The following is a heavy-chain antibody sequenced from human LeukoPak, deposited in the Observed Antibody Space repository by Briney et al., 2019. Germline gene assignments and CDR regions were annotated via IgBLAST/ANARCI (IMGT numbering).Heavy chain of an antibody. CDR2: IWFDGSNK. Sequence: GGSLRLSCAASGFSFSGYGMDWVRQAPGKGLEWLAVIWFDGSNKYYADSVKGRFTISRDNSKNTVHLQMNSLRAEDTAVYYCARDQAEFGTNYYFDYWGQGTLVTVSS. D-gene: IGHD3-10*01. CDR1: GFSFSGYG. J-gene: IGHJ4*02. V-gene: IGHV3-33*01. CDR3: ARDQAEFGTNYYFDY.